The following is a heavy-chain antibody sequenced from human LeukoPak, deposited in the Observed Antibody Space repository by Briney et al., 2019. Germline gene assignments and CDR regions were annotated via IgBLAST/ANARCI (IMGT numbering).Heavy chain of an antibody. CDR3: ARDHLYYYDSTGYYYPAY. J-gene: IGHJ4*02. CDR2: ISYDGSNK. V-gene: IGHV3-30-3*01. D-gene: IGHD3-22*01. Sequence: PGGSLRLSCAASGFTFNTYAIHWVRQAPGKGLEWVAVISYDGSNKYYADSVKGRFTISRDNSKNTLYLQMNSLRAEDTAVYYCARDHLYYYDSTGYYYPAYWGQGTLVTVSS. CDR1: GFTFNTYA.